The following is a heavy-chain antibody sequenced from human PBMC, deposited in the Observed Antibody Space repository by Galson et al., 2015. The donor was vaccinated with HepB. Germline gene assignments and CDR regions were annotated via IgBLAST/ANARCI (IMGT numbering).Heavy chain of an antibody. CDR3: ASGPTYYDILTGSIGDYYYYGMDV. V-gene: IGHV4-61*02. CDR2: IYTSGST. D-gene: IGHD3-9*01. J-gene: IGHJ6*02. CDR1: GGSISSDSYY. Sequence: TLSLTCTVSGGSISSDSYYWSWIRQPAGKGLEWIGRIYTSGSTNYNPSLKSRVTISVDTSKNQFSLKLSSVTAADTAVYYCASGPTYYDILTGSIGDYYYYGMDVWGQGTTVTVSS.